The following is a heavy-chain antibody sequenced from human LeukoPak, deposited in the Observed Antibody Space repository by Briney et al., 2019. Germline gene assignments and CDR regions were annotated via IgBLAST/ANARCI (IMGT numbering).Heavy chain of an antibody. D-gene: IGHD3-22*01. CDR3: ARVRRQHGIVVVVIKPYDAFDI. CDR1: GFTFSSYW. V-gene: IGHV3-7*01. J-gene: IGHJ3*02. Sequence: GGSLRLSCAASGFTFSSYWMSWVRQAPGKGLEWVANIKQDGSEKYYVDSVKGRFTISRDNAKNSLYLQMNSLRAEDTAVYYCARVRRQHGIVVVVIKPYDAFDIWGQGTMVTVSS. CDR2: IKQDGSEK.